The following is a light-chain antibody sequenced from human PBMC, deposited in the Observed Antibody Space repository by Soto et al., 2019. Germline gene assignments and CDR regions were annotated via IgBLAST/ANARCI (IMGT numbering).Light chain of an antibody. J-gene: IGLJ1*01. CDR2: GNN. CDR3: QSYDGSLSGYV. Sequence: QSVLTQPPSVSGAPGQRLTISCTGSSSNIGAGYDVHWYRQPPGTAPKLLIFGNNNRPSGVPDRFSGSKSGTSASLAITGLQAEDEADYYCQSYDGSLSGYVFGTGTKLTVL. V-gene: IGLV1-40*01. CDR1: SSNIGAGYD.